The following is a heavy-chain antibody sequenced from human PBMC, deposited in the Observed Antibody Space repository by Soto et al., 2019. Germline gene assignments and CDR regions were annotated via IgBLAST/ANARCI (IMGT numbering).Heavy chain of an antibody. J-gene: IGHJ4*02. V-gene: IGHV1-69*13. D-gene: IGHD3-22*01. CDR3: ARAYQDYYDSSGYFPSFDY. CDR1: GGTFSSYA. CDR2: IIPIFGTA. Sequence: GASVKVSCEASGGTFSSYAISWVRQAPGQGLEWMGGIIPIFGTANYAQKFQGRVTITADESTSTAYMELSSLRSEDTAVYYCARAYQDYYDSSGYFPSFDYWGQGTLVTVSS.